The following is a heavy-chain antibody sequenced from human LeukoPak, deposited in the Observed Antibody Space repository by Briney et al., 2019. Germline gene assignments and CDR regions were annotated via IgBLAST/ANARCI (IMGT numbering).Heavy chain of an antibody. CDR1: GYTFTSYG. CDR2: ISAYNGNT. V-gene: IGHV1-18*01. D-gene: IGHD3-10*01. CDR3: AREQPITMVRGVIIEAKWFDP. J-gene: IGHJ5*02. Sequence: ASVKVSCKASGYTFTSYGISWVRQAPGQGLEWMGWISAYNGNTNYAQKLQGRVTMTTDTSTSTAYMELRSLRSDDTAVYYCAREQPITMVRGVIIEAKWFDPWGQGTLVTVSS.